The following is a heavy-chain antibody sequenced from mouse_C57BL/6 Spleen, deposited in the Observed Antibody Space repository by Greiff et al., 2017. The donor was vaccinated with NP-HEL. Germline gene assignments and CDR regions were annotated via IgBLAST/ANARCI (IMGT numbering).Heavy chain of an antibody. CDR3: ARSYYYGSPAWFAY. Sequence: VQLQQSGAELVKPGASVKISCKASGYAFSSYWMNWVKQRPGKGLEWIGQIYPGDGDTNYNGKFKGKATLTADKSSSTAYMQLSSLTSEDSAVYFCARSYYYGSPAWFAYWGQGTLVTVSA. V-gene: IGHV1-80*01. J-gene: IGHJ3*01. CDR1: GYAFSSYW. CDR2: IYPGDGDT. D-gene: IGHD1-1*01.